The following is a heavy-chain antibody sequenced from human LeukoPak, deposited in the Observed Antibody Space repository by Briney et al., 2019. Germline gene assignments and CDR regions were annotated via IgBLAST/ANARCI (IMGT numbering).Heavy chain of an antibody. CDR3: ARKGILSTSLYYFDY. Sequence: PGGSLRLSCAASGFTFSSYGMHWVRQAPGKGLEWVAFIRYDGSNKYYADSVKGRFTISRDNSKNTLYLQMNSLRAEDTAVYYCARKGILSTSLYYFDYWGQGTLVTVSS. CDR1: GFTFSSYG. J-gene: IGHJ4*02. V-gene: IGHV3-30*02. CDR2: IRYDGSNK. D-gene: IGHD3-10*01.